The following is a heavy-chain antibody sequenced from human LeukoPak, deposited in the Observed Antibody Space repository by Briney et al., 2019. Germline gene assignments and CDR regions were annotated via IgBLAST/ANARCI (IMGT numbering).Heavy chain of an antibody. J-gene: IGHJ5*02. Sequence: SSETLSLTCTVSGGSINTPNYYWGWVRQPPGKGLECIGYIHYTGSTNYNPSLKSRVTISVDTSKNQFSLKLSSVTAADTAIYYCARGGYYGSGNDFRFDPWGQGTLVTVSS. CDR2: IHYTGST. CDR1: GGSINTPNYY. CDR3: ARGGYYGSGNDFRFDP. V-gene: IGHV4-61*01. D-gene: IGHD3-10*01.